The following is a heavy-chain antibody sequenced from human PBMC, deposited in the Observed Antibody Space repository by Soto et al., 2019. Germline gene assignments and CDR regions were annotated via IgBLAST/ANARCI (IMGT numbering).Heavy chain of an antibody. CDR2: IWYAGSNK. CDR1: GFTFSTYG. D-gene: IGHD4-17*01. V-gene: IGHV3-33*01. CDR3: ARGTVIFDY. J-gene: IGHJ4*02. Sequence: QVQLVESGGGVVQPGRSLRLSCAASGFTFSTYGMHWVRQAPGKGLEWVAVIWYAGSNKYYADSVKGRFTISRDNSKNPLYLQMNSLRAETTAVYYCARGTVIFDYWGQGTLVTVSS.